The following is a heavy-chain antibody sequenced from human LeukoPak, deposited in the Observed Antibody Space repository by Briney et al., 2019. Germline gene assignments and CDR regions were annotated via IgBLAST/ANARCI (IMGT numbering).Heavy chain of an antibody. J-gene: IGHJ4*02. D-gene: IGHD1-20*01. Sequence: GGSLRLSCAASGLTFNNYGMHWVRQAPGKGLEWVANIKDDGSDKYYVDSVKGRFFITKDNAKNSLYLQMNSLRVEDTAVYYCVPLNWNPPGDFDRWGQGTLVTVSS. CDR3: VPLNWNPPGDFDR. V-gene: IGHV3-7*01. CDR2: IKDDGSDK. CDR1: GLTFNNYG.